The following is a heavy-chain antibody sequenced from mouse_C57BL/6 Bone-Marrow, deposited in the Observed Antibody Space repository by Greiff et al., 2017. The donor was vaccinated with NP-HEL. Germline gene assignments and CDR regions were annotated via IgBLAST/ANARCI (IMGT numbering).Heavy chain of an antibody. J-gene: IGHJ4*01. D-gene: IGHD1-1*01. Sequence: VQLKQSGAELVRPGASVKLSCTASGFNIKDDYMHWVKQRPEQGLEWIGWIDPENGDTEYASKFQGKATITADTSSNTAYLQLSSLTSEDTAVYYCTTYYDSSIYYAMDYWGQGTSVTVSS. CDR3: TTYYDSSIYYAMDY. CDR1: GFNIKDDY. CDR2: IDPENGDT. V-gene: IGHV14-4*01.